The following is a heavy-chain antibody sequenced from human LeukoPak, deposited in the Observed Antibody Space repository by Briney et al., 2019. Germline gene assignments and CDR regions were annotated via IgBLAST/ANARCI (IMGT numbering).Heavy chain of an antibody. CDR2: IKQDGSEK. V-gene: IGHV3-7*01. CDR1: GGSISSYY. Sequence: ETLSLTCTVSGGSISSYYWSWIRQAPGKGLEWVANIKQDGSEKYYVDSVKGRFTISRDNAKNSLYLQMNSLRAEDTAVYYCARDLYPGYWGQGTLVTVSS. J-gene: IGHJ4*02. CDR3: ARDLYPGY. D-gene: IGHD3-16*01.